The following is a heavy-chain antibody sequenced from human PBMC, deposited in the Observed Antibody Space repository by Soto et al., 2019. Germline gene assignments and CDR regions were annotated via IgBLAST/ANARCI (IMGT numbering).Heavy chain of an antibody. Sequence: GGSLRLSCAASGFTFSDYYMRLSRQSPGKWLDWISYISISGSFIYYADSVKGRFTISRDKAKNSLYLQMNGLRAEDTAVYYCARDGSWNYRDYFDSCGHGTLVTVSS. CDR2: ISISGSFI. V-gene: IGHV3-11*01. CDR1: GFTFSDYY. CDR3: ARDGSWNYRDYFDS. D-gene: IGHD1-7*01. J-gene: IGHJ4*01.